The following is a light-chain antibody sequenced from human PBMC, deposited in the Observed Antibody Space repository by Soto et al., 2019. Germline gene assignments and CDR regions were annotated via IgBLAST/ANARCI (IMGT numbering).Light chain of an antibody. Sequence: QSALTQPRSVSGSPGQSVTISCTGTSSDVGGYNFVSWYQQYPGKAPKLIIYDVSKRPSGVPDRFSGSKSGNTASLTISGLQAEDEAEYYCCSYAGSYTLWVLGGGTKLTVL. V-gene: IGLV2-11*01. CDR1: SSDVGGYNF. CDR3: CSYAGSYTLWV. J-gene: IGLJ3*02. CDR2: DVS.